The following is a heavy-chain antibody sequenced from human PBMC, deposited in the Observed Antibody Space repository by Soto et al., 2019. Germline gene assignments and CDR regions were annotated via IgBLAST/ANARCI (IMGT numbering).Heavy chain of an antibody. D-gene: IGHD2-15*01. Sequence: SETLSLTCAVYGGSFSGYYWSWIRQPPGKGLEWIGEINHSGSTNYNPSLKSRVTISVDTSKNQFSLKLSSVTAADTAVYYCGRGRYHGIGYCSGGSCYQTGYWFDPWGQGTLVTVSS. CDR2: INHSGST. CDR1: GGSFSGYY. J-gene: IGHJ5*02. V-gene: IGHV4-34*01. CDR3: GRGRYHGIGYCSGGSCYQTGYWFDP.